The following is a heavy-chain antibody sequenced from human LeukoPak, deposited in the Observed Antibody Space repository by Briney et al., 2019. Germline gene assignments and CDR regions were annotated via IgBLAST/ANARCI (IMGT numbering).Heavy chain of an antibody. CDR2: ITSSGRII. D-gene: IGHD3-10*01. Sequence: GGSLRLSCAASGFTFSSYEMNWVRQAPGKGLEWVAYITSSGRIIYYADSMKGRFTISRDNAKNSLYLQMNSLRAEDTAVYYCASTGGYGSGTYDYYYFGMDVWGQGTTVTVSS. CDR1: GFTFSSYE. V-gene: IGHV3-48*03. J-gene: IGHJ6*02. CDR3: ASTGGYGSGTYDYYYFGMDV.